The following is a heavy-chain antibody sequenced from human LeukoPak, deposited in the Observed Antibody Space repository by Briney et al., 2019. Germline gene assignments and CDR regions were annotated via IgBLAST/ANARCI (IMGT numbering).Heavy chain of an antibody. V-gene: IGHV3-48*04. CDR2: ISSSSSTI. D-gene: IGHD4-17*01. CDR3: ARPFLVRGTTGWFDP. Sequence: GGSLRLSCAASGFTFSSYSMNWVRQAPGKGLEWVSYISSSSSTIYYADSVKGRFTISRDNAKNSLYLQMNSLRAEDTAVYYCARPFLVRGTTGWFDPWGQGTLVTVSS. J-gene: IGHJ5*02. CDR1: GFTFSSYS.